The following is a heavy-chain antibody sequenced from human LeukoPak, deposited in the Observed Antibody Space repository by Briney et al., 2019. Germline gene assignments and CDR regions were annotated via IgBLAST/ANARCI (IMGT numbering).Heavy chain of an antibody. V-gene: IGHV4-39*01. D-gene: IGHD6-19*01. Sequence: SSETLSLTCTVSGGFISSSSYYWGWIRQPPGKGLEWIGSIYYSGSTYYNPSLKSRVTISVDTSKNQFSLKLSSVTAADTAVYYCARPVAGMEYYFDYWGQGTLVTVSS. CDR3: ARPVAGMEYYFDY. CDR1: GGFISSSSYY. J-gene: IGHJ4*02. CDR2: IYYSGST.